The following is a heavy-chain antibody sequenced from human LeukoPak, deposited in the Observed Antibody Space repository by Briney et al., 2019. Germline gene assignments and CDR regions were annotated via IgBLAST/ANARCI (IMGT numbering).Heavy chain of an antibody. CDR2: INPNSGGT. CDR1: GYTFTGYY. CDR3: AREDSGSYSGYYYYYMDV. J-gene: IGHJ6*03. Sequence: AASVKVSCKASGYTFTGYYMHWVRQAPGQGLEWMGWINPNSGGTNYAQKFQGRVTMTRDTSISTAYMELSRLRSDDTAVYYCAREDSGSYSGYYYYYMDVWGKGTTVTVSS. V-gene: IGHV1-2*02. D-gene: IGHD1-26*01.